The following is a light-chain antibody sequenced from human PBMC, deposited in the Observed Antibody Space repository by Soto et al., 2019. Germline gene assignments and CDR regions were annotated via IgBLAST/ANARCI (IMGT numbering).Light chain of an antibody. CDR1: QSVSPY. V-gene: IGKV3-11*01. CDR3: QQRSHWPPGAT. J-gene: IGKJ4*01. CDR2: DAS. Sequence: EVVLTQSPATLSLSPGERATLSCRASQSVSPYLAWYQHKPGQAPRLLIYDASIRATGTPARFSGGGYGTDFTLNISSLAPEDLAVYYCQQRSHWPPGATFGGGNKVEIK.